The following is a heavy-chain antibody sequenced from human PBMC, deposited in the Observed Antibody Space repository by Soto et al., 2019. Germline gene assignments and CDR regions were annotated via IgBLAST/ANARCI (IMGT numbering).Heavy chain of an antibody. CDR2: ISYDGSNN. Sequence: GGSLRLSCAASGFTFSSYGMYWVRQAPGKGLEWVAAISYDGSNNYHADSVKGRFTISRDNSKNTLYLQLNSLRTEDTAVYYCAKDIVKYTYGARDYWGQGVLVTVSS. CDR3: AKDIVKYTYGARDY. V-gene: IGHV3-30*18. D-gene: IGHD5-18*01. J-gene: IGHJ4*02. CDR1: GFTFSSYG.